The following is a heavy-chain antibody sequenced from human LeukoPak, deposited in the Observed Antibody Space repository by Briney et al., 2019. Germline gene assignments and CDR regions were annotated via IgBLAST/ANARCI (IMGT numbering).Heavy chain of an antibody. CDR3: ARDFKDTAMVTMSWFDP. CDR1: GYTFTSYG. D-gene: IGHD5-18*01. V-gene: IGHV1-18*01. CDR2: ISAYNGNT. Sequence: ASVKVSCKASGYTFTSYGISWVRQAPGQGLEWMGWISAYNGNTNYAQKLQGRVTMTTDTSTSTAYTELRSLRSDDTAVYYCARDFKDTAMVTMSWFDPWGQGTLVTVSS. J-gene: IGHJ5*02.